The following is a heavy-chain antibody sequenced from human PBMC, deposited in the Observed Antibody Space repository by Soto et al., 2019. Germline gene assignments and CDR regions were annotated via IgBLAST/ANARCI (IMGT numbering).Heavy chain of an antibody. D-gene: IGHD2-2*01. Sequence: QVQLQESGPGLVEPSGTLSLTCAVSGGSISSNHLWSWVRQSPGKGLEWIGEIYHSGSATYNPSLRSRVPISVAKSNNRFFRSRRSVTPADTAVFYWARGVPAANEGSYQFASWGQGARSPSPQ. J-gene: IGHJ4*02. V-gene: IGHV4-4*02. CDR1: GGSISSNHL. CDR2: IYHSGSA. CDR3: ARGVPAANEGSYQFAS.